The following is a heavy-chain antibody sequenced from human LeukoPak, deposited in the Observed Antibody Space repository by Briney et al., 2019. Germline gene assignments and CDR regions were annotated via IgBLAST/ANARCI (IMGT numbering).Heavy chain of an antibody. CDR3: ARITVPYYYYMDV. Sequence: SETLSLTCAVYGGSFSGYYWSWIRQPPGKGLEWIGEINHSGSTNYNPSLKSRVTISVDTSKNQFSLKLSSVTAADTAVYYCARITVPYYYYMDVWGKGTTVTVS. CDR1: GGSFSGYY. V-gene: IGHV4-34*01. D-gene: IGHD1-14*01. CDR2: INHSGST. J-gene: IGHJ6*03.